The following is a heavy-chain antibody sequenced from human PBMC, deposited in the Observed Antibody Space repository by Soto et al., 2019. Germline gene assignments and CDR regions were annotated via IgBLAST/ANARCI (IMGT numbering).Heavy chain of an antibody. CDR1: GYTFTGYY. CDR3: ARGSPFTIFGVVPLGYYYMDV. D-gene: IGHD3-3*01. V-gene: IGHV1-2*04. CDR2: INPNSGGT. Sequence: CASVKVSCKASGYTFTGYYMHWVRQAPGQGLEWMGWINPNSGGTNYAQKFQGWVTMTRDTSISTAYMELSRLRSDDTAVYYCARGSPFTIFGVVPLGYYYMDVWGKGTTVTVSS. J-gene: IGHJ6*03.